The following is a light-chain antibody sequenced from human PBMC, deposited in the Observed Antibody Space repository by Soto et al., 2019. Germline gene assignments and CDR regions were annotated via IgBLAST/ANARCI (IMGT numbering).Light chain of an antibody. V-gene: IGKV3-20*01. Sequence: EIVLTQSPGTLSFSPGEGATLSCRASQSVSTNFFAWYQQKPGQAPRLLIYGASTRATGIPDRFSGSGSGTDFTLTTSRLEPEDFAVYYCQQYGRTSWTFDQGTKVEIK. J-gene: IGKJ1*01. CDR3: QQYGRTSWT. CDR2: GAS. CDR1: QSVSTNF.